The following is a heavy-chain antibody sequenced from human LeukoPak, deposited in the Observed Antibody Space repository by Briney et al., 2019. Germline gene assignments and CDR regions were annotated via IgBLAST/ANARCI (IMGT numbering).Heavy chain of an antibody. CDR3: AREGYDFWSGYLGWFDP. V-gene: IGHV3-21*01. CDR2: ISSSSSYI. CDR1: GFTFSSYS. Sequence: GGSLRLSCAASGFTFSSYSMNWVRQAPGKGLEWVSSISSSSSYIYYADSVKGRFTISRDNAKNSLYLQMNSLRAEDTAVYYCAREGYDFWSGYLGWFDPWGQGTLVTVSS. J-gene: IGHJ5*02. D-gene: IGHD3-3*01.